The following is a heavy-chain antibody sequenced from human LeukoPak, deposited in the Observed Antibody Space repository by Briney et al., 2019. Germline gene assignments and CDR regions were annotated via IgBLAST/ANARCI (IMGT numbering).Heavy chain of an antibody. CDR1: GSRFTSYW. CDR3: ARQDYDILTGYYKGPFDY. V-gene: IGHV5-51*01. Sequence: GASLKISSKGSGSRFTSYWIGWVRQIPGKGLEWMGIIYPGDSDTRYSPSFQGQVTISGDKSISTAYLQWSSLKASDTAMYYCARQDYDILTGYYKGPFDYWGQGTLVTVSS. CDR2: IYPGDSDT. D-gene: IGHD3-9*01. J-gene: IGHJ4*02.